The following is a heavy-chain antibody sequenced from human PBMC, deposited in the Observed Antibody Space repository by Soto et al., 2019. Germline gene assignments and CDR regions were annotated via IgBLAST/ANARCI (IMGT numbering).Heavy chain of an antibody. V-gene: IGHV3-23*01. CDR2: ISGSGGST. Sequence: EVQLLESGGGLVQPGGSLRLSCAACGFTFSSYAMSWVRQAPGKGLEWVSAISGSGGSTYYADSVKGRFTISRDNSKNTLYLQMNSLRAEDTAVYYCAKGGSSGWYLEYFQHWGQGTLVTVSS. CDR1: GFTFSSYA. J-gene: IGHJ1*01. CDR3: AKGGSSGWYLEYFQH. D-gene: IGHD6-19*01.